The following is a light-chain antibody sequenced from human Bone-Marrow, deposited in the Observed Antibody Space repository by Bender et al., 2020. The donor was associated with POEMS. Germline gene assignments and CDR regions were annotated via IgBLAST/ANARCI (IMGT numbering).Light chain of an antibody. V-gene: IGLV1-44*01. CDR2: IDN. CDR1: TSNIGTTS. Sequence: QSVLTQPPSASGTPGQRVTISCSGSTSNIGTTSVNWYHQSPGPAPKPLIYIDNQRPSEVPDRFYAFKSGTSASLAINGLQSEDEADYYWAAWDAGLSGGVFGGGTKLTVL. J-gene: IGLJ3*02. CDR3: AAWDAGLSGGV.